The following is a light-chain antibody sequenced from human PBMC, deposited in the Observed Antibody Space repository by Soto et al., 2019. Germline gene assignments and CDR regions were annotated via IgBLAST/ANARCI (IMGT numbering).Light chain of an antibody. Sequence: EIVLTQSPGTLSLSPGARATLSCRASQSFSRSYLAWYQQKPGQGPRLLIYGASTRATGIPDRFSGSGSGTDFTLTISRLEPEDFAVYYCQRFGSSWTFGQGTKVEIK. CDR3: QRFGSSWT. CDR1: QSFSRSY. J-gene: IGKJ1*01. V-gene: IGKV3-20*01. CDR2: GAS.